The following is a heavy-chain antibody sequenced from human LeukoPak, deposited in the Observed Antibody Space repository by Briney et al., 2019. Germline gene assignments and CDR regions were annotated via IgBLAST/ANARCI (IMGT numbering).Heavy chain of an antibody. CDR1: GFTFSSYA. V-gene: IGHV3-23*01. J-gene: IGHJ5*01. D-gene: IGHD6-13*01. Sequence: GGSLRLSCAASGFTFSSYAMGWVRQGPGKGLDWVSSISGSGGRTYYAASVKGRFTISRDNAKNSLYLQMNSLRAEDTAVYYCASERPSSSWYDFWGQGTLVTVSS. CDR2: ISGSGGRT. CDR3: ASERPSSSWYDF.